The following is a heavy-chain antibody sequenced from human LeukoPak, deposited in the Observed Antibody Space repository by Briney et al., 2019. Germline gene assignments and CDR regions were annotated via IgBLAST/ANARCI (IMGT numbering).Heavy chain of an antibody. CDR2: INPNSGGT. V-gene: IGHV1-2*02. Sequence: GASVKVSCKASGYTFTGYYMHWVRQAPGQGLEWMGWINPNSGGTNYAQKFQGRVTITTDESTSTAYMELSSLRSEDTAVYYCARDYGGNSLAFDIWGQGTMVTVSS. CDR3: ARDYGGNSLAFDI. J-gene: IGHJ3*02. D-gene: IGHD4-23*01. CDR1: GYTFTGYY.